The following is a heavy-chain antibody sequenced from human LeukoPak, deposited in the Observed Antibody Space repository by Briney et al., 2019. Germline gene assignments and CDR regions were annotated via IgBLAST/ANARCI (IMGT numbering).Heavy chain of an antibody. CDR3: ARSGMWFSTND. CDR2: INPSISSR. Sequence: ASANVSCKASGYTVTNYYMHWVRQAPGQGREWMGMINPSISSRTYAQKFQGRVTVTSDTSTSTVYMEVSSLRSEDTAIYYCARSGMWFSTNDWGQGTLVTVSS. J-gene: IGHJ4*02. V-gene: IGHV1-46*01. CDR1: GYTVTNYY. D-gene: IGHD2-21*01.